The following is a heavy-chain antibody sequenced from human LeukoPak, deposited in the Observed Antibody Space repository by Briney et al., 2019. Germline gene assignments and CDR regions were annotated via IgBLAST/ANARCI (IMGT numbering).Heavy chain of an antibody. V-gene: IGHV4-39*02. CDR1: GGSISSNNYF. J-gene: IGHJ3*02. CDR2: INNSENT. Sequence: SETLSLTCTVSGGSISSNNYFWGWIRQPPGKGLEWIVIINNSENTYFNPSLQSRVTTSVDTSKNHFSLKLSSVTAADTVVYYCARPRVYDILTGYPSDAFDIWGQGTMVTVSS. D-gene: IGHD3-9*01. CDR3: ARPRVYDILTGYPSDAFDI.